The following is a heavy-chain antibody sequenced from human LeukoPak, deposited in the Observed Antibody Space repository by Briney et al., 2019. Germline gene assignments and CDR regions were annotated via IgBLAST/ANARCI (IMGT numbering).Heavy chain of an antibody. CDR3: ARLPYYDILTGYFNGEWFDP. Sequence: SETLSLTCTVSGGSVSSGSYYWSWIRQPPGKGLGWIGYIYYSGSTNYNPSLKSRVTISVDTSKNQFSLKLSSVTAADTAVYYCARLPYYDILTGYFNGEWFDPWGQGTLVTVSS. D-gene: IGHD3-9*01. CDR2: IYYSGST. V-gene: IGHV4-61*01. CDR1: GGSVSSGSYY. J-gene: IGHJ5*02.